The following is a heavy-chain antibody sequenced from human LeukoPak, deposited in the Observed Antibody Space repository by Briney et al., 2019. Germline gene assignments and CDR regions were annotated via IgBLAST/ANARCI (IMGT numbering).Heavy chain of an antibody. CDR1: GFTFGGSG. CDR3: ARGASTTVTTWFDS. D-gene: IGHD4-17*01. CDR2: INWNGGST. J-gene: IGHJ5*01. V-gene: IGHV3-20*01. Sequence: GGSLRLSCAASGFTFGGSGMSWVRQPPGKGLECVSGINWNGGSTGYADSVKGRFTISRDNAKNSLYLQMDSLRAEDTALYHCARGASTTVTTWFDSWGQGTLVTVSS.